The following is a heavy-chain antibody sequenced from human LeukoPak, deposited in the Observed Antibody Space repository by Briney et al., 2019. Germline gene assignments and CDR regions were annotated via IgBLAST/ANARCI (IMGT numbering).Heavy chain of an antibody. V-gene: IGHV4-4*07. CDR1: SGSLNGYY. CDR2: IYTSGST. J-gene: IGHJ4*02. CDR3: ARVSAATLIYGVADYFDY. Sequence: KASETLSLTCTVSSGSLNGYYWTWIRQPAGKGLEWIGRIYTSGSTKYNPSLRSRVTMSVDTSKSQFSLNLTSVTAADTAVYYCARVSAATLIYGVADYFDYWGQGTLVTVSS. D-gene: IGHD3-3*01.